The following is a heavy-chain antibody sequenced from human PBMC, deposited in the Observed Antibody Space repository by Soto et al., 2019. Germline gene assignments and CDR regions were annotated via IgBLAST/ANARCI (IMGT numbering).Heavy chain of an antibody. CDR1: GGSISSGGYY. V-gene: IGHV4-31*03. D-gene: IGHD3-10*01. CDR2: IYYSGST. CDR3: ARGVTMVRGVIHSPYFDY. Sequence: QVQLQESGPGLVKPSQTLSLTCTVSGGSISSGGYYWSWIRQHQGKGLEWIGYIYYSGSTYYNPSLKSRVTIAVDTSKNQFSLKLSSVTAADTAVYYCARGVTMVRGVIHSPYFDYWGQGTLVTVSS. J-gene: IGHJ4*02.